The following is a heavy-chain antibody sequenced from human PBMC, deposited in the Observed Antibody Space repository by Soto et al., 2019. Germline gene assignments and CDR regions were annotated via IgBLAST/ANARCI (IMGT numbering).Heavy chain of an antibody. CDR1: GFNFNNYG. Sequence: GGSLRLSCAVSGFNFNNYGINWVRQAPGKGLEWVSSVSKSDYTYYSDSVKGRFTISRDNAKNSVSLQMNTLRAEDTAVYYCAREDSIIIPAVSDFWGQGTLVTV. J-gene: IGHJ4*02. V-gene: IGHV3-21*01. CDR2: VSKSDYT. D-gene: IGHD2-2*01. CDR3: AREDSIIIPAVSDF.